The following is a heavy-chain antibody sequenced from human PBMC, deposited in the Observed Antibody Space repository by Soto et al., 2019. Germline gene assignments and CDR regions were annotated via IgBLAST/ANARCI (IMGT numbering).Heavy chain of an antibody. CDR2: ISWNSGSI. V-gene: IGHV3-9*01. D-gene: IGHD2-15*01. J-gene: IGHJ3*02. CDR1: GFTFDDYA. Sequence: ESGGGLVRPGRSLRLTCAACGFTFDDYAMHWVRQAPGKGLEWVSGISWNSGSIGYADSVKGRFTISRDNAKNSLYLQMNSLRAEDTALYYCAKDLGSQYCSGGSCPDAFDIWGQGTMVTVSS. CDR3: AKDLGSQYCSGGSCPDAFDI.